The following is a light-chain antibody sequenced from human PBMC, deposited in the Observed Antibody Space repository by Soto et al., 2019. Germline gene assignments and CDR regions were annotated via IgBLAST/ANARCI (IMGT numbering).Light chain of an antibody. Sequence: EIVLAQSPGTLSLSAGERATLSCRASQSVSSNYLAWYQQKPGQAPRLLIFGASSRATGIPDRFSGSGSGTDFTLTINRLEPEDFAVHFCHQYRNSPPTFGGGTEVEIK. V-gene: IGKV3-20*01. CDR2: GAS. CDR1: QSVSSNY. CDR3: HQYRNSPPT. J-gene: IGKJ4*01.